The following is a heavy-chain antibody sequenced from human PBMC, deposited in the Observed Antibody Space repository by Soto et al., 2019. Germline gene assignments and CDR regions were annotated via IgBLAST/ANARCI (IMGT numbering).Heavy chain of an antibody. CDR3: ARAVEVAADFDY. J-gene: IGHJ4*02. Sequence: QVQLVQSGAEEKKPGASVKVSCKASGYTFTGYAMHWVRQAPGQRLEWMGWINAGNGNTKYSQKFQGRVTITRDTSASTAYRELSSLRSEDTAVYYCARAVEVAADFDYWGQGTLVTVSS. V-gene: IGHV1-3*05. D-gene: IGHD6-19*01. CDR2: INAGNGNT. CDR1: GYTFTGYA.